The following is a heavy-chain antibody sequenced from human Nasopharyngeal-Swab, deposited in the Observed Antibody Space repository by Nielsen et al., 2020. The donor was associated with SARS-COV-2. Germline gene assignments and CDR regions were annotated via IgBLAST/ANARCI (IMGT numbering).Heavy chain of an antibody. CDR1: DFTRSFTTYW. D-gene: IGHD5-12*01. Sequence: GGSLRLSCVASDFTRSFTTYWMTWVRQVAGRGLEWVATINPEATEKQYVDSVKGRFTISRDNSKSTLYLQMDSLRAEDTAIYYCANARIGYSGYDFPLGWFDPWGQGTLVSVSS. CDR2: INPEATEK. CDR3: ANARIGYSGYDFPLGWFDP. V-gene: IGHV3-7*05. J-gene: IGHJ5*02.